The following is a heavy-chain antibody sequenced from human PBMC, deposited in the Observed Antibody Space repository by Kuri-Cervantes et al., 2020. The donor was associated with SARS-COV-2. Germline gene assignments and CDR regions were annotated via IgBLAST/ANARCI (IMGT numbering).Heavy chain of an antibody. J-gene: IGHJ6*02. D-gene: IGHD3-16*02. CDR2: INHSGST. V-gene: IGHV4-39*07. CDR3: ARGPGLYSRKAYGMDV. CDR1: GGSISSSSYY. Sequence: SETLSLTCTVSGGSISSSSYYWGWIRQPPGKGLEWIGEINHSGSTNYNPSLKSRVTISVDTSKNQFSLKLSSVTAADTAVYYCARGPGLYSRKAYGMDVWGQGTTVTVSS.